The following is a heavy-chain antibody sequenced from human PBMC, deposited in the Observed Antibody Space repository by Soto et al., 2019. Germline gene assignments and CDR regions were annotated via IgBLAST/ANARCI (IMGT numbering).Heavy chain of an antibody. CDR2: ISGSGGST. D-gene: IGHD6-19*01. Sequence: GGSLRLSCAASGFTFSSYAMSWVRQAPGKGLEWVSAISGSGGSTYYADSVKGRFTISRDNSKNTLYLQMNSLRAEDTAVYYCAKDGGEGQWLGYYYYYGMDVWGQGTTVTVSS. J-gene: IGHJ6*02. V-gene: IGHV3-23*01. CDR3: AKDGGEGQWLGYYYYYGMDV. CDR1: GFTFSSYA.